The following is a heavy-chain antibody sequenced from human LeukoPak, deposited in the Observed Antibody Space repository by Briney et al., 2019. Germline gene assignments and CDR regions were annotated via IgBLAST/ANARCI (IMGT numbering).Heavy chain of an antibody. V-gene: IGHV3-23*01. CDR3: ARDFWDDFEYLDF. D-gene: IGHD3-3*01. CDR2: LSGSADST. CDR1: GFTFTSHA. J-gene: IGHJ2*01. Sequence: RTGGSLRLSCAASGFTFTSHAVSWVHQAPGKGLKWVSALSGSADSTYYADSVKGRFIISRDNSNNTVYLQMNSLRAEDTAVYYCARDFWDDFEYLDFWGRGTLVTVSS.